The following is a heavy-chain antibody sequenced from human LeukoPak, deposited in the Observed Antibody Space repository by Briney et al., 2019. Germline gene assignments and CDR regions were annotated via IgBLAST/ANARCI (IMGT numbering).Heavy chain of an antibody. CDR2: INHSGST. D-gene: IGHD6-13*01. V-gene: IGHV4-34*01. J-gene: IGHJ4*02. CDR1: GGSFSDYY. Sequence: ETLSLTCAVNGGSFSDYYWSWIRQPPGKGLEWIGEINHSGSTNYNSSLKSRVTISVDTSKSQFSLKLSSVTAADTAVYYCAREGYSSSWYYFDYWGQGTLVTVSS. CDR3: AREGYSSSWYYFDY.